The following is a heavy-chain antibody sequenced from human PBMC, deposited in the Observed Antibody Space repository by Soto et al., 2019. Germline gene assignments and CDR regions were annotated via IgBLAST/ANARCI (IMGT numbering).Heavy chain of an antibody. V-gene: IGHV3-21*01. CDR1: GFTFSSYS. Sequence: EVQLVESGGGLVKPGGSLRLSCAASGFTFSSYSMNWVRQAPGKGLEWVSCISSSSSNKYYADSVKGRFTISRDKAKNSLYLQMNSLRAEDTAVYYCARDRGSSGWYAGGWFDPWGQGNLVTVSS. CDR3: ARDRGSSGWYAGGWFDP. CDR2: ISSSSSNK. J-gene: IGHJ5*02. D-gene: IGHD6-19*01.